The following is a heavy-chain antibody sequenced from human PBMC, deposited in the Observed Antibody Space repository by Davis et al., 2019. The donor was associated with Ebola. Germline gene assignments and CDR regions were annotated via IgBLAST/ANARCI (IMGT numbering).Heavy chain of an antibody. CDR3: ARGCEYQLLSGWFDP. CDR1: GGSFSGYY. CDR2: INHSGST. D-gene: IGHD2-2*01. Sequence: MPSETLSLTCAVYGGSFSGYYWSWIRQPPGKGLEWIGEINHSGSTNYNPSLKSRVTISVDTSKNQFSLKLSSVTAADTAVYYCARGCEYQLLSGWFDPWGQGTLVTVSS. J-gene: IGHJ5*02. V-gene: IGHV4-34*01.